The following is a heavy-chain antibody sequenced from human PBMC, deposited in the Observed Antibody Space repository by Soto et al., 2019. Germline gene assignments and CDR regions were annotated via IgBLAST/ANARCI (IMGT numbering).Heavy chain of an antibody. Sequence: QVQLVQSGAEVKKPGASVKVSCKASGYTFTSYGISWVRQAPGQGLEWMGWISAYNGNTNYAQKLQGRVTMTTDTSTSTDYMELRSLRSDDTAVYYCARRRWLRFQQYYYYYMDVWGKGTTVTVSS. D-gene: IGHD5-12*01. CDR1: GYTFTSYG. CDR3: ARRRWLRFQQYYYYYMDV. V-gene: IGHV1-18*01. CDR2: ISAYNGNT. J-gene: IGHJ6*03.